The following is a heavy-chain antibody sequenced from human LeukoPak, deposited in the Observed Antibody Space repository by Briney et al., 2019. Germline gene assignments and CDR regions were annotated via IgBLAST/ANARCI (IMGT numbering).Heavy chain of an antibody. CDR2: ISTGGST. CDR1: GGSMRNYF. Sequence: SETLSLTCTVSGGSMRNYFWNWVRQPAGEGLEWIERISTGGSTDYNPSLESRLTMTVDTSKNQFSLRLSSVTAADTAVYYCARDGSSSWPFDFWGQGTLVAVSS. D-gene: IGHD6-13*01. CDR3: ARDGSSSWPFDF. V-gene: IGHV4-4*07. J-gene: IGHJ4*02.